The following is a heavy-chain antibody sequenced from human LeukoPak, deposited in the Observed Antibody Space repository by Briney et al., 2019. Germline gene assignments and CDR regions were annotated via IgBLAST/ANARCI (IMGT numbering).Heavy chain of an antibody. CDR2: INHSGST. CDR3: AKDAAAAGQGYFDL. Sequence: PSETLSLTCAVYGGSFSGYYWSWIRQPPGKGLEWIGEINHSGSTNYNPSLKSRVTISVDTSKNQFSLKLSSVTAADTAVYYCAKDAAAAGQGYFDLWGRGTLVTVSS. D-gene: IGHD6-13*01. V-gene: IGHV4-34*01. J-gene: IGHJ2*01. CDR1: GGSFSGYY.